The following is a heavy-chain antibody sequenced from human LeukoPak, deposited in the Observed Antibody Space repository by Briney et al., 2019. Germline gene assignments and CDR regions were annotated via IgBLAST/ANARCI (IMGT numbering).Heavy chain of an antibody. J-gene: IGHJ4*02. V-gene: IGHV3-23*01. CDR3: AKGTGYDFWSGYSDY. CDR1: GFTFSSYA. CDR2: ISGSGGST. Sequence: GGSLRLSCAASGFTFSSYAMSWVRQAPGKRLEWVSAISGSGGSTYYADSVKGRFTISRDNSKNTLYLQMNSLRAEDTAVYYCAKGTGYDFWSGYSDYWGQGTLVTVSS. D-gene: IGHD3-3*01.